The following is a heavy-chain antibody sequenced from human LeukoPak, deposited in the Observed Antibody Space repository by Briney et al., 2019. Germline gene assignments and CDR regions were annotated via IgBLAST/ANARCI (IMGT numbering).Heavy chain of an antibody. V-gene: IGHV3-53*01. Sequence: PGGSLRLPCAASGFTVSSNYMSWVRQAPGKRLEWVSVIYSGGSTYYADSVKGRFTISRDNSKNTLYLQMNSLRAEDTAVYYCARASWFGEYYGMDVWGQGTTVTVSS. CDR3: ARASWFGEYYGMDV. CDR1: GFTVSSNY. D-gene: IGHD3-10*01. CDR2: IYSGGST. J-gene: IGHJ6*02.